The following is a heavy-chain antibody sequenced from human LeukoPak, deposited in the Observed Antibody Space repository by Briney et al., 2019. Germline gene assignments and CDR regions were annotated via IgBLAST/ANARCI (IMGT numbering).Heavy chain of an antibody. CDR2: INPNSAGT. Sequence: ASVKLSCKASGYTFTGYFIHWVRQAPGQGLEWMGRINPNSAGTDYAQKFQGRVTMARDTSISTAYMELNRLTSDDTAVYYCARGSLAVSGAMDVWGQGTTVTVSS. D-gene: IGHD6-19*01. V-gene: IGHV1-2*02. J-gene: IGHJ6*02. CDR3: ARGSLAVSGAMDV. CDR1: GYTFTGYF.